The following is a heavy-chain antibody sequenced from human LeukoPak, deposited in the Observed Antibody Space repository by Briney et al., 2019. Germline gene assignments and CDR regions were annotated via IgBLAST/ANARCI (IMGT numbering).Heavy chain of an antibody. Sequence: SETLSLTCTVSGGSISSYYWSWIRQPPGKGLEWIGYIYYSGSTNYNPSLKSRVTISVDTSKSQFFLKLNSVTAADTAVYYCARGRENYNDRPFDYWGQGILVTVSS. CDR3: ARGRENYNDRPFDY. D-gene: IGHD3-22*01. CDR2: IYYSGST. J-gene: IGHJ4*02. CDR1: GGSISSYY. V-gene: IGHV4-59*01.